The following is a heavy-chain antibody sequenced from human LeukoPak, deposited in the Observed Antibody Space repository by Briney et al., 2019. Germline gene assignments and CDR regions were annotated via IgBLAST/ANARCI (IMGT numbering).Heavy chain of an antibody. J-gene: IGHJ5*02. Sequence: SETLSLTCTVSGGSISSYYWSWIRQPPGKGLEWIGYIYCSGSTNYNPSLKSRVTISVDTSKNQFSLKLSSVTAADTAVYYCARVSYYGSGSYPLWFDPWGQGTLVTVSS. D-gene: IGHD3-10*01. CDR1: GGSISSYY. CDR2: IYCSGST. CDR3: ARVSYYGSGSYPLWFDP. V-gene: IGHV4-59*01.